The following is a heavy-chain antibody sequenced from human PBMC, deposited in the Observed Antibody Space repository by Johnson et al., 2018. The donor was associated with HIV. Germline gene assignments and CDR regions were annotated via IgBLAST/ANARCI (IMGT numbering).Heavy chain of an antibody. CDR1: EFTFSGYA. J-gene: IGHJ3*02. D-gene: IGHD5-24*01. CDR2: ISGNGFST. Sequence: EVQLVESGGGLVQPGDPLRLSCAASEFTFSGYAMSWVRQAPGKGLEWVSGISGNGFSTYYADSVKGRFTISRDNAKNILYLQMKSLRAEDTALYYCAKVREMATNRRAFDIWGQGTMVIVSS. V-gene: IGHV3-23*04. CDR3: AKVREMATNRRAFDI.